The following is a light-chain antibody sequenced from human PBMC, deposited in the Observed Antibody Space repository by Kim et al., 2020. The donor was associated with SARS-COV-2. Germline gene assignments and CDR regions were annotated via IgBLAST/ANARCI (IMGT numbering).Light chain of an antibody. CDR1: QSVSSY. CDR3: QQRSNWPPYT. CDR2: DAS. Sequence: LPPGEKATLSCMASQSVSSYLARYQQKPGQAPRLLIYDASNRATGIPARFSGSGSGTDFTLTISSLEPEDFAVYYCQQRSNWPPYTFGQGTKLEI. V-gene: IGKV3-11*01. J-gene: IGKJ2*01.